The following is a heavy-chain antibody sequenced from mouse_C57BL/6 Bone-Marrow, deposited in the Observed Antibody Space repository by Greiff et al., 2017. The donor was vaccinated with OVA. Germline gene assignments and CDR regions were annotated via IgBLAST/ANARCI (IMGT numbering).Heavy chain of an antibody. Sequence: VQLQQSGAELVRPGSSVKMSCKTSGYTFTSYGITWVKQRPGKGLEWIGNIYIGNGYTEYNEKFKGKATLTSDTSASTAYMQLSSLTSEDSAIYFCIVVAHYYAMDYWGQGTSVTVSS. CDR2: IYIGNGYT. V-gene: IGHV1-58*01. D-gene: IGHD1-1*01. J-gene: IGHJ4*01. CDR1: GYTFTSYG. CDR3: IVVAHYYAMDY.